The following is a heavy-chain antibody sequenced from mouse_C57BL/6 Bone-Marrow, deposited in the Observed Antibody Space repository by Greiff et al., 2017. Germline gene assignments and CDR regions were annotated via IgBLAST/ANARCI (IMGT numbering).Heavy chain of an antibody. D-gene: IGHD1-1*01. CDR3: ARHRTTVVAHWYFDV. CDR2: ISSGGSYT. CDR1: GFTFSSYG. Sequence: EVQVVESGGDLVKPGGSLKLSCAASGFTFSSYGMSWVRQTPDKRLEWVATISSGGSYTYYPDSVKGRFTISRDNAKNTLYLQMSSLKSEDTAMYYCARHRTTVVAHWYFDVWGTGTTVTVSS. V-gene: IGHV5-6*01. J-gene: IGHJ1*03.